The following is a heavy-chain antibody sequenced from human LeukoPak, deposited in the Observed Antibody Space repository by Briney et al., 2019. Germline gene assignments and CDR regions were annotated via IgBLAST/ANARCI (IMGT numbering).Heavy chain of an antibody. J-gene: IGHJ5*02. CDR3: AREGQSGYPSNWFDP. CDR2: IYYSGST. CDR1: GGSISSGDYY. V-gene: IGHV4-30-4*08. D-gene: IGHD3-3*01. Sequence: PSETLSLTCTVSGGSISSGDYYWSWISQPPGKGLEWIGYIYYSGSTYYNPSLKSRVTISVDTSKNQFSLKLSSVTAADTAVYYCAREGQSGYPSNWFDPWGQGTLVTVSS.